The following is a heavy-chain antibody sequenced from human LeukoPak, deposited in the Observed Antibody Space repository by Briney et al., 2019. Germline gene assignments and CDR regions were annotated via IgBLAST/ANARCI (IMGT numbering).Heavy chain of an antibody. V-gene: IGHV3-66*01. Sequence: GGSLRLSCAASGFTVSSNYMSWVRQAPGKGLEWVSVIYSGGSTYYADSVKGRFTISRDNSKNTLYLQMNSLRAEDTAVYYCARDPYYYDSSGYYESQHWGQGTLVTVSS. CDR1: GFTVSSNY. CDR2: IYSGGST. J-gene: IGHJ4*02. D-gene: IGHD3-22*01. CDR3: ARDPYYYDSSGYYESQH.